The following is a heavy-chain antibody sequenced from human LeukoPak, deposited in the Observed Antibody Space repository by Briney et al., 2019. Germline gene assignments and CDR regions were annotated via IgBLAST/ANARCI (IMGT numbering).Heavy chain of an antibody. J-gene: IGHJ4*02. D-gene: IGHD5-24*01. V-gene: IGHV3-23*01. CDR2: ISGSGGST. Sequence: PGGSLRLSCAASGFTFSSYAMSRVRQAPGKGLEWVSAISGSGGSTYYADSVKGRFTISRDNSKNTLYLQMNSLRAEDTAVYYCAKALDGYNYYFDYWGQGTLVTVSS. CDR1: GFTFSSYA. CDR3: AKALDGYNYYFDY.